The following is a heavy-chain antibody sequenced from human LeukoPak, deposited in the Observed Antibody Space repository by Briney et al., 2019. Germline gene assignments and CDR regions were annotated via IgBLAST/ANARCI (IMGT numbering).Heavy chain of an antibody. J-gene: IGHJ4*02. D-gene: IGHD5-24*01. Sequence: GGSLRLSCAASGFTFSSYALSWVRQAPGKGLEWVSSISSNGGSTYYAASVKGRITISRDNSKNTLYLQMNSLRADNTAVSYCAKASKLDTILPPFDYWGQGTLVTVSS. CDR3: AKASKLDTILPPFDY. CDR2: ISSNGGST. V-gene: IGHV3-23*01. CDR1: GFTFSSYA.